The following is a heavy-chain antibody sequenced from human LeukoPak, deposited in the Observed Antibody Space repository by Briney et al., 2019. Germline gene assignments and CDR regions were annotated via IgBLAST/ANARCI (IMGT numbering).Heavy chain of an antibody. CDR3: ARARRGVAATDTYDY. Sequence: SETLSLTCAVYGGSFSGYCWSWIRQPPGKGLEWIGEINHSGSTNYNPSLKSRVTISVDTSKNQFSLKLSSVTAADTAVYYCARARRGVAATDTYDYWGQGTLVTVSS. V-gene: IGHV4-34*01. D-gene: IGHD2-15*01. CDR1: GGSFSGYC. CDR2: INHSGST. J-gene: IGHJ4*02.